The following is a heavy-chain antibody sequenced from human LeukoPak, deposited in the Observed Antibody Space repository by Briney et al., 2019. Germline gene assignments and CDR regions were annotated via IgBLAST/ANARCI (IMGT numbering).Heavy chain of an antibody. V-gene: IGHV3-23*01. Sequence: PGGSLRLSCSASGFPFSSYAMHWVRQAPGKGLEYVSAISDSGGTTFYADSVKGRFTISRDNSKNTVYLQMNSLRAEDTAVYYCANGGRRDGYNYWGQGTLVTVSS. CDR1: GFPFSSYA. CDR2: ISDSGGTT. CDR3: ANGGRRDGYNY. D-gene: IGHD5-24*01. J-gene: IGHJ4*02.